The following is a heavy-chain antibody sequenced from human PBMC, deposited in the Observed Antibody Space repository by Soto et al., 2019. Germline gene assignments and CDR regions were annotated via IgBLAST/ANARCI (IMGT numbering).Heavy chain of an antibody. Sequence: QVQLVQSGAELKKPGSSVKVSCKASGDTFSFYTINWVRQAPGLGLEWMGRVNPILSMSNYAQKFQGRVTMTADKSTSTAYMELRSLRSEDTAFYYCATSYGSGYRAFDYWGQGALVTAS. J-gene: IGHJ4*02. V-gene: IGHV1-69*02. CDR3: ATSYGSGYRAFDY. CDR2: VNPILSMS. D-gene: IGHD3-10*01. CDR1: GDTFSFYT.